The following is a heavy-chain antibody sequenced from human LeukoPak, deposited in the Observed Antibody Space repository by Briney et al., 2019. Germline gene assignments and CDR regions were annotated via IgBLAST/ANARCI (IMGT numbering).Heavy chain of an antibody. CDR3: ARDRGSGYDCSTSNFDL. V-gene: IGHV3-21*01. J-gene: IGHJ4*02. CDR1: VVTFSSKT. CDR2: IIIGSTYI. Sequence: GGALRLSCVASVVTFSSKTMNWGRQPPGEGREWGSSIIIGSTYIYYADSVKGRFTISRDNAKYSVYLQMNSLRAEDTAVYYCARDRGSGYDCSTSNFDLWGQGTLVTVSS. D-gene: IGHD5-12*01.